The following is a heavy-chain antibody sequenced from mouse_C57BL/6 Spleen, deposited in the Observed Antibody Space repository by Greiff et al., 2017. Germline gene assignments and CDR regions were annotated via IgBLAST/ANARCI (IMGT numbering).Heavy chain of an antibody. CDR2: IYPGNSDT. Sequence: EVQLQQSGTVLARPGASVKMSCKTSGYTFTSYWMHWVKQRPGQGLEWIGAIYPGNSDTSYNQKFKGKAKLTAVTSASTAYMELSSLTNEDSAVYDCTRSGSNYLYYAMDYWGQGTSVTVSS. D-gene: IGHD1-1*01. CDR3: TRSGSNYLYYAMDY. CDR1: GYTFTSYW. V-gene: IGHV1-5*01. J-gene: IGHJ4*01.